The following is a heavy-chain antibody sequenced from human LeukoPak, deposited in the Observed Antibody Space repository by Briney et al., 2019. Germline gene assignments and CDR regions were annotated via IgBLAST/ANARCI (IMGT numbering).Heavy chain of an antibody. Sequence: GGSLRLSCAASGFTFSSYSMNWVRQAPGKGLEWVSSISSSSSYIYYADSVKGRFTISRDNAKNSLYLQMNSLRAEDTAVYYCARDAYDYGDSFPTCFDYWGQGTLVTVSS. V-gene: IGHV3-21*01. D-gene: IGHD4-17*01. CDR1: GFTFSSYS. CDR3: ARDAYDYGDSFPTCFDY. CDR2: ISSSSSYI. J-gene: IGHJ4*02.